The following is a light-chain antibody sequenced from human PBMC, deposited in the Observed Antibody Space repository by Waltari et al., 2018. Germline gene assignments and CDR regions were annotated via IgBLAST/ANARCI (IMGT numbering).Light chain of an antibody. CDR1: SSDIGSSEF. V-gene: IGLV2-14*01. CDR2: DVL. J-gene: IGLJ3*02. Sequence: QSALTQPASVSGSPGQSITISCTGTSSDIGSSEFVSSYQQHPGKAPKLIMYDVLKGPSGVSGRFSGSKSGNTASLTISGLQADDEADYYCSSYTSSSTYIVFGGGTKLTVL. CDR3: SSYTSSSTYIV.